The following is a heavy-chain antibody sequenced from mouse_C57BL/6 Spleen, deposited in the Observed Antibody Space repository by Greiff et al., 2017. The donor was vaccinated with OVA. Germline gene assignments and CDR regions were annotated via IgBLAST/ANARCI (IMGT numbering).Heavy chain of an antibody. Sequence: EVQLQQSGPELVKPGASVKISCKASGYTFTDYYMNWVKQSHGKSLEWIGDINPNNGGTSYNQKFKGKATLTVDKSSSTAYMELRSLTSEDSAVYYCARSYYGSSYGGYFDYWGQGTTLTVSS. CDR3: ARSYYGSSYGGYFDY. D-gene: IGHD1-1*01. CDR1: GYTFTDYY. CDR2: INPNNGGT. V-gene: IGHV1-26*01. J-gene: IGHJ2*01.